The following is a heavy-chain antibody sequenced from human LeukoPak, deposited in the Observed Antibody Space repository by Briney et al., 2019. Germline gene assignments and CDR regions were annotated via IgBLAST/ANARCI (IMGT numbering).Heavy chain of an antibody. J-gene: IGHJ5*02. V-gene: IGHV3-23*01. CDR2: ISGSGGST. CDR1: GFTFSSYA. D-gene: IGHD3-10*01. Sequence: RAGGSLRLSCAASGFTFSSYAMSWVRQAPGKGLEWVSAISGSGGSTYYADSVKGRFTISRDNSKNTLYLQMNSLRAEDTAVYYCAKAELLWFGEPHAARFDPWGQGTLVTVSS. CDR3: AKAELLWFGEPHAARFDP.